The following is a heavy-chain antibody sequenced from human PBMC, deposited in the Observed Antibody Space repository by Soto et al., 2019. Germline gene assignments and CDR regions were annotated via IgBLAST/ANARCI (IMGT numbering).Heavy chain of an antibody. D-gene: IGHD3-22*01. CDR3: AKDIPQWLPHYYYYGMDV. CDR1: GFTFSSYA. V-gene: IGHV3-23*01. Sequence: PGGSLRLSCAASGFTFSSYAMSWVRQAPGKGLEWVSAISGSGGSTYYADSVKGRFTISRDNSKNTLYLQMNSLRAEDTAVYYCAKDIPQWLPHYYYYGMDVWGQGTTVTVSS. J-gene: IGHJ6*02. CDR2: ISGSGGST.